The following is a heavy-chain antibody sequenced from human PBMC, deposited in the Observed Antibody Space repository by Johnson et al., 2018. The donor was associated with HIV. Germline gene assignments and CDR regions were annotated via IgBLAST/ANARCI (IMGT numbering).Heavy chain of an antibody. Sequence: VQLVESGGGLVQPGGSLRLSCAASGFTFNTYWMSWVRQAPGKGLEWVVNIQQTGTEKYYVDSVKVRITITRDNAKNSLYLQMNSLRAEDTAVYYCAICIAAAGFSDAFDIWGQGTMVTVSS. CDR2: IQQTGTEK. J-gene: IGHJ3*02. CDR1: GFTFNTYW. V-gene: IGHV3-7*05. D-gene: IGHD6-13*01. CDR3: AICIAAAGFSDAFDI.